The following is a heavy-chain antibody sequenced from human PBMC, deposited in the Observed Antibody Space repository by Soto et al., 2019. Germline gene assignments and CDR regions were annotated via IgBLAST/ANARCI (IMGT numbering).Heavy chain of an antibody. CDR3: ARGSMTAKGYYYYGMDV. CDR1: GYTFTSYA. V-gene: IGHV1-69*04. J-gene: IGHJ6*02. CDR2: IIPILGIA. Sequence: SVKVSCKASGYTFTSYAMRWVRQAPGQGLEWMGRIIPILGIANYAQKFQGRVTMTRDTSTSTVYMELSSLRSEDTAVYYCARGSMTAKGYYYYGMDVWGQGTTVTVSS.